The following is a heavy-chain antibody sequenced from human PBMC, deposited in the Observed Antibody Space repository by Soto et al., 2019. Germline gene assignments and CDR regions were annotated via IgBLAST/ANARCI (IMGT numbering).Heavy chain of an antibody. J-gene: IGHJ5*02. Sequence: GASVKVSCKASGYTFTSYAMHWVRQAPGQRLEWMGWINAGNGNTKYSQKFQGRVTITRDTSASTAYMELSSLRSEDTAVYYCARCPAGITIFGVAPNWFDPWGQGTLVTVSS. CDR3: ARCPAGITIFGVAPNWFDP. D-gene: IGHD3-3*01. CDR1: GYTFTSYA. CDR2: INAGNGNT. V-gene: IGHV1-3*01.